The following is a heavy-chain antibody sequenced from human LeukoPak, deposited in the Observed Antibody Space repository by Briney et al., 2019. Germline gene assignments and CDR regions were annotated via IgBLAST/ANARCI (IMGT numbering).Heavy chain of an antibody. J-gene: IGHJ2*01. CDR2: ISDSGANT. CDR1: GFTFSTYA. V-gene: IGHV3-23*01. Sequence: GGSLRLSCAASGFTFSTYAMSWVRQAPGKGLEWVSTISDSGANTYYADSVRGRFTISRDNSKSTLYLQKNSLRADDTAIYYCAKSMTLQWRGFFDLWGRGTHVTVSS. D-gene: IGHD6-19*01. CDR3: AKSMTLQWRGFFDL.